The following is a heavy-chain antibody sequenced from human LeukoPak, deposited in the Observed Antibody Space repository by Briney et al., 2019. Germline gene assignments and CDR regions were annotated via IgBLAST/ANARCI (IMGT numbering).Heavy chain of an antibody. D-gene: IGHD3-10*01. CDR1: GFTFSSYS. Sequence: GGSLRLSCAASGFTFSSYSMNWVRQAPGKGLEWVPSISSSSSYIYYADSVKGLFTISRDNAKNSLYLQMNSLRAEDTAVYYCARVRITMVRGVIYSDYYYYMDVWGKGTTVTVSS. CDR3: ARVRITMVRGVIYSDYYYYMDV. J-gene: IGHJ6*03. V-gene: IGHV3-21*01. CDR2: ISSSSSYI.